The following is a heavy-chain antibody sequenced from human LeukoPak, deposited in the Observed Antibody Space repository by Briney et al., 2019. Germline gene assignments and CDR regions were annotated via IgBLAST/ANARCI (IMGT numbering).Heavy chain of an antibody. CDR1: GYSISSGYY. J-gene: IGHJ5*01. Sequence: SETLSLTCTVSGYSISSGYYWGWIRQPPGKGLEWIGTIYHSGSTYYNPSLKSRVTVSVDTSKNQFSLRLISVTAADTAVYYCARLSGIYCDRGSCFDYFDSWGQGTLVTVSS. V-gene: IGHV4-38-2*02. CDR2: IYHSGST. D-gene: IGHD2-15*01. CDR3: ARLSGIYCDRGSCFDYFDS.